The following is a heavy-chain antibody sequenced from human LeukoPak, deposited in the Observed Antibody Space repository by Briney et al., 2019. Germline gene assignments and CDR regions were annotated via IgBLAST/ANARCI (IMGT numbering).Heavy chain of an antibody. CDR2: ISSSSSYI. J-gene: IGHJ4*02. V-gene: IGHV3-21*01. CDR3: ARDLVPAATSIDY. CDR1: GFTFSSYN. D-gene: IGHD2-2*01. Sequence: GGSLRLSCAASGFTFSSYNMNWVRQAPGKGLEWVSSISSSSSYIYYADSVKGRFTISRDNAKNSLYLQMNSLRAEDTAVYYCARDLVPAATSIDYWGQGTLVTVSS.